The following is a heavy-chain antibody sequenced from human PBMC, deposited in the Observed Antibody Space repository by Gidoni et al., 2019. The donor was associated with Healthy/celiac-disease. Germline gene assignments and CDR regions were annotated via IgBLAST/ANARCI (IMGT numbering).Heavy chain of an antibody. V-gene: IGHV3-30*18. J-gene: IGHJ4*02. CDR3: AKVGGYYYTFDY. CDR1: GFTFSSYG. D-gene: IGHD3-22*01. Sequence: QVQLVESGGGVVQPGRSLRLSCAASGFTFSSYGMHWVRQAPGKGLAWVAVISYDGSNKYYADSVKGRFTISRDNSKNTLYLQMNSLRAEDTAVYYCAKVGGYYYTFDYWGQGTLVTVSS. CDR2: ISYDGSNK.